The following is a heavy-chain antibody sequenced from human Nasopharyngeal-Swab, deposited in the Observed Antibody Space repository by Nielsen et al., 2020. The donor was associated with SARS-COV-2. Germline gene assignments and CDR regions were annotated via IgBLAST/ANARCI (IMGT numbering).Heavy chain of an antibody. V-gene: IGHV4-4*07. CDR3: ARVITMVRGVIIRHYGMDV. J-gene: IGHJ6*02. CDR2: IYTSGST. CDR1: GGSISSYY. Sequence: GSLRLSCTVSGGSISSYYWSWIRQPAGKVLEWIGRIYTSGSTNYNPSLKSRVTMSVDTSKNQFSLKLSSVTAADTAVYYCARVITMVRGVIIRHYGMDVWGQGTTVTVSS. D-gene: IGHD3-10*01.